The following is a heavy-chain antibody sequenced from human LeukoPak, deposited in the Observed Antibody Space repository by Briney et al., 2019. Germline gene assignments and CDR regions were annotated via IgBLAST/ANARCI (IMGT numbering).Heavy chain of an antibody. Sequence: GGSLRLSCAASGFTFSSYEMNWVRQAPGKGLEWVSYISSSGSTIYYADSVKGRFTISRDNAKNSLYLQMNSLRAEDTAVYYCARDRGDYYDSSGYFDYWGQGTLVTVSS. V-gene: IGHV3-48*03. J-gene: IGHJ4*02. CDR1: GFTFSSYE. D-gene: IGHD3-22*01. CDR3: ARDRGDYYDSSGYFDY. CDR2: ISSSGSTI.